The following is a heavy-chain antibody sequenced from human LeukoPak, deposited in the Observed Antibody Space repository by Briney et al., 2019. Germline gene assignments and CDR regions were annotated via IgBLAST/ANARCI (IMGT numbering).Heavy chain of an antibody. CDR3: AQYCTNGVCRYYFDY. D-gene: IGHD2-8*01. V-gene: IGHV1-24*01. CDR2: IDPEDGET. J-gene: IGHJ4*02. Sequence: ASVKVSCKVSGYTLTELPMHWVRQAPGKGLEWMGGIDPEDGETIYAQKFQGRVTMTEDTSTDTAYMELSSLRSEDTAVYYCAQYCTNGVCRYYFDYWGQGTLVTVSS. CDR1: GYTLTELP.